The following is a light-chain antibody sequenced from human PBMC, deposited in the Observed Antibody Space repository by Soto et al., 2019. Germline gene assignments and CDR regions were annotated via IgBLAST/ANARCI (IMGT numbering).Light chain of an antibody. CDR1: QSISGW. V-gene: IGKV1-5*03. J-gene: IGKJ2*01. Sequence: DIQMTQSPSTLSASVGDRVTITCRASQSISGWLAWYQQKPGKAPNLLIYKASSLQRAVPSRFSGSGSGTEFTLTISSLQPDDFATYYCQQYNSYPYTFGQGTKLEIK. CDR2: KAS. CDR3: QQYNSYPYT.